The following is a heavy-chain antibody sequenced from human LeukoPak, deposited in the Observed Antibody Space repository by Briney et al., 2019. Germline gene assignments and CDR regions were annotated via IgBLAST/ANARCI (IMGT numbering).Heavy chain of an antibody. V-gene: IGHV3-21*01. CDR1: GFTFSSYS. J-gene: IGHJ3*02. D-gene: IGHD3-22*01. Sequence: PAVSLGLSCAASGFTFSSYSMNWVRQAPGKGLKWVSSISSSSSYIYYADSVKGRFTISRDNAKNSLYLQMISLRAEDTAVYYCARESVVVNAFDIWGQGTMVTVSS. CDR3: ARESVVVNAFDI. CDR2: ISSSSSYI.